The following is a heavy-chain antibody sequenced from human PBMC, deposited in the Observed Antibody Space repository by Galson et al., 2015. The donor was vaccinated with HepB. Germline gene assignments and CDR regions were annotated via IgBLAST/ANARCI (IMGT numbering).Heavy chain of an antibody. J-gene: IGHJ6*03. V-gene: IGHV1-3*01. CDR3: ARDEPIAAAGPTGYYYYYMDV. Sequence: SCKASGYTFTSYAMHWVRQAPGQRLEWMGWINAGNGNTKYSQKFQGRVTITRDTSASTAYMELSSLRSEDTAVYYCARDEPIAAAGPTGYYYYYMDVWGKGTTVTVSS. D-gene: IGHD6-13*01. CDR1: GYTFTSYA. CDR2: INAGNGNT.